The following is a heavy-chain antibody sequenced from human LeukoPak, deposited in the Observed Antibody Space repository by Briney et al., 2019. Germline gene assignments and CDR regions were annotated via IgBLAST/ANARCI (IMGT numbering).Heavy chain of an antibody. Sequence: GGSLRLSCAASGFTFRSYEMNWVRQAPGKGLEWVSYISSSGRTIYYADSVKGRFTISRDNAKNSLYLQMNSLRAEDTAVYYCARDERGAFDIWGQGTMVTVSS. CDR1: GFTFRSYE. J-gene: IGHJ3*02. CDR3: ARDERGAFDI. D-gene: IGHD3-16*01. CDR2: ISSSGRTI. V-gene: IGHV3-48*03.